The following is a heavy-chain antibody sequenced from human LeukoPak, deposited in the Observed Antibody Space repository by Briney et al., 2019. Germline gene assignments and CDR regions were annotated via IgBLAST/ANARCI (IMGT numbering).Heavy chain of an antibody. J-gene: IGHJ6*03. D-gene: IGHD2-15*01. CDR2: ISYDGSNK. CDR3: ARDTRHCSGGSCYDYYYMDV. CDR1: GFTFSSNA. V-gene: IGHV3-30*14. Sequence: GGSLRLSCAASGFTFSSNAMHWVRQAPGKGLEWVAIISYDGSNKYYADSVKGRFTISRDNSKNTLYLQMNSLRAEDTAVYYCARDTRHCSGGSCYDYYYMDVWGKGTTVTISS.